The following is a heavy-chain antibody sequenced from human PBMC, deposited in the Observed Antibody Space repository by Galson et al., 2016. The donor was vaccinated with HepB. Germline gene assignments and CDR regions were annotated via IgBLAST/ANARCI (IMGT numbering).Heavy chain of an antibody. D-gene: IGHD4-17*01. Sequence: SLRLSCAASGFSVNGNYMSWVRQAPGKGLEWLSVIYSDGSTSHIDSVKGRFTISNDKSKNTLYLQMNSLRVDDTAVYYCARAPHDYGDYIDGFDVWGQGTMVTVS. J-gene: IGHJ3*01. V-gene: IGHV3-53*01. CDR3: ARAPHDYGDYIDGFDV. CDR1: GFSVNGNY. CDR2: IYSDGST.